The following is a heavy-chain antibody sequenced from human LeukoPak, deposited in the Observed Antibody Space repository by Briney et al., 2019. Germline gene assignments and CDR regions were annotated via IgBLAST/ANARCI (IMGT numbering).Heavy chain of an antibody. D-gene: IGHD3-10*01. CDR1: GFTFSSYA. J-gene: IGHJ4*02. CDR2: ISGSGGST. CDR3: ANPGDGSGSYYPIYLGY. V-gene: IGHV3-23*01. Sequence: QPGGSLRLSCAASGFTFSSYAMSWVRQAPGKGLEWVSAISGSGGSTYYADSVKGRFTISRDNSKNTLYLQMNSLRAEDTAVYYCANPGDGSGSYYPIYLGYWGQGTLVTVSS.